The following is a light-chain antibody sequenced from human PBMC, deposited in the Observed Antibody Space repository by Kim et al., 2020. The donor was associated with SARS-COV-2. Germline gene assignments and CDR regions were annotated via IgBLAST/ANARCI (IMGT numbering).Light chain of an antibody. J-gene: IGLJ2*01. Sequence: SSELTQDPAVSVALGQTVRITCQGDSLRTYYASWYQQKPGQAPVLVIYGKNNRPSGIPDRFSGSSSGKTASLTITGAQAEDEADYYCKSRDRSAKVVFGGGTKLTVL. CDR2: GKN. CDR1: SLRTYY. CDR3: KSRDRSAKVV. V-gene: IGLV3-19*01.